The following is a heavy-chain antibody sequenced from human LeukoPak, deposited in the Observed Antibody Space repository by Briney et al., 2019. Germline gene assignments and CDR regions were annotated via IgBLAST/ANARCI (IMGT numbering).Heavy chain of an antibody. CDR2: ISGSGGST. Sequence: GGSLRLSCAASGFTFSSYAMSWVRQAPGKGLEWVSAISGSGGSTYYADSVKGRFTISRDNSKNTLYLQMNSLRAEDTAVYYCARVWGSGSYYSSIFDYWGQGTLVTVSS. CDR1: GFTFSSYA. CDR3: ARVWGSGSYYSSIFDY. D-gene: IGHD3-10*01. J-gene: IGHJ4*02. V-gene: IGHV3-23*01.